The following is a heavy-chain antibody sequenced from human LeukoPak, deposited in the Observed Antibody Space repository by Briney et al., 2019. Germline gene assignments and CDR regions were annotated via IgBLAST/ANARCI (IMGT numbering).Heavy chain of an antibody. D-gene: IGHD6-6*01. CDR2: IDSDGSGT. CDR1: GFTFSSYW. J-gene: IGHJ4*02. CDR3: ARGGIAARFAY. V-gene: IGHV3-74*01. Sequence: GGSLRLSCAASGFTFSSYWMHWVRQAPGKGLVWVSRIDSDGSGTVYVDSVMGRFTISRDNAENSLYLQMNSLRVEDTAVYYCARGGIAARFAYWGQGTLVTVSA.